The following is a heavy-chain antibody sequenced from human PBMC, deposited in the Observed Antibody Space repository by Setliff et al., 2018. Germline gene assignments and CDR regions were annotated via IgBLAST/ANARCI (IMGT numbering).Heavy chain of an antibody. CDR3: ARMSGFQYIDV. J-gene: IGHJ6*03. V-gene: IGHV4-59*08. CDR2: IFYSDTA. CDR1: GGSIGPHY. D-gene: IGHD3-3*01. Sequence: SETLSLTCTVSGGSIGPHYWSWIRQAPGKGLEWIGHIFYSDTAKYNPSLKTRVTISLDTSKNQFSLSLTSVTAEDTAVYYCARMSGFQYIDVWDKGTTVTVSS.